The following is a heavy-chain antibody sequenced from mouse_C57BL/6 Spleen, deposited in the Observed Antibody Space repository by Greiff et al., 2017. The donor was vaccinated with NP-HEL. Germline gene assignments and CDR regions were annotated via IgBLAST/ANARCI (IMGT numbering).Heavy chain of an antibody. CDR1: GFTFSDYG. D-gene: IGHD1-1*01. J-gene: IGHJ2*01. V-gene: IGHV5-17*01. Sequence: EVQVVESGGGLVKPGGSLKISCAASGFTFSDYGMHWVRQAPEKGLEWVAYISSGSSTIYYADTVKGRFTISRDNAKNTLFLQMTSLRSEDTAMYYCARGTTVGSGLNYYFDYWGQGTTLTVSS. CDR3: ARGTTVGSGLNYYFDY. CDR2: ISSGSSTI.